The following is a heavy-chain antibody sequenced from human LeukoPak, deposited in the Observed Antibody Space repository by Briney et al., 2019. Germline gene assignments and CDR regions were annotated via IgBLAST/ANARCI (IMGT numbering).Heavy chain of an antibody. Sequence: ASVTVSCTASGYTFTGYYMHWVRPAPGQGLAWMGWINPNSGGTNYAQKLQGRVTMTTDTSTSTAYMELRSLRSDDTAVYYCARIPDSYGYTLDWGQGTLVTVSS. CDR1: GYTFTGYY. CDR2: INPNSGGT. D-gene: IGHD5-18*01. J-gene: IGHJ4*02. V-gene: IGHV1-2*02. CDR3: ARIPDSYGYTLD.